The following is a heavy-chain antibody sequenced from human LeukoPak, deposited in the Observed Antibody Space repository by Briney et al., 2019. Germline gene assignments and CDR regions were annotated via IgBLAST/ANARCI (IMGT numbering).Heavy chain of an antibody. CDR3: AAEMATIYAYFDY. J-gene: IGHJ4*02. V-gene: IGHV3-21*01. Sequence: PGGSLRLSCAASGFTFSSYSMNWVRQAPGKGLEWVSSISSSSSYIYYADSVKGRFTISRDNAKNSLYLQMNSLRAEDTAVYYCAAEMATIYAYFDYWGQGTLVTVSS. D-gene: IGHD5-24*01. CDR2: ISSSSSYI. CDR1: GFTFSSYS.